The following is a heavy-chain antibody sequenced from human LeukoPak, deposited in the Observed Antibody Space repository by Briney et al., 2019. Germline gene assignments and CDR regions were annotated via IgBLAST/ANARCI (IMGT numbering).Heavy chain of an antibody. V-gene: IGHV3-23*01. J-gene: IGHJ4*02. D-gene: IGHD6-19*01. CDR1: GFTFSSYA. CDR3: AKDITLGYSSGWFDY. CDR2: ISGSGGST. Sequence: GGSLRLSCAASGFTFSSYAMSWVRQAPGKGLEWVSAISGSGGSTYYADSVKGRFTISRDNSKNTLYLQMNSLRAEDTALYYCAKDITLGYSSGWFDYWGQGTLVTVSS.